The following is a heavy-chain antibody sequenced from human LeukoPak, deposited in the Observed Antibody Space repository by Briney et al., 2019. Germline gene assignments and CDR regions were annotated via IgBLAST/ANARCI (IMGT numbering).Heavy chain of an antibody. CDR2: ISSSGSTI. D-gene: IGHD3-22*01. Sequence: GGSLRLSCAASGFTFSSYSMNWVRQAPGKGLEWVSYISSSGSTIYYADSVKGRFTISRDNAKNSLYLQMNSLRAEDTAVYYCARDNYYDSSGYPVNAFDIWGQGTMVTVSS. V-gene: IGHV3-48*04. CDR1: GFTFSSYS. J-gene: IGHJ3*02. CDR3: ARDNYYDSSGYPVNAFDI.